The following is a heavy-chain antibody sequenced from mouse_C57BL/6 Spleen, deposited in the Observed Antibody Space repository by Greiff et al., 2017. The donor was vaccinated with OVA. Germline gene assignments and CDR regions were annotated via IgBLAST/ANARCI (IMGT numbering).Heavy chain of an antibody. V-gene: IGHV1-85*01. J-gene: IGHJ4*01. CDR3: APLSLYYGNYGGMDY. D-gene: IGHD2-1*01. Sequence: QVQLQQSGPELVKPGASVKLSCKASGYTFTSYDINWVKQRPGQGLEWIGWIYPRDGSTKYNEKFKGKATLTVDTSSSTAYMELHSLTSEDSAVYFCAPLSLYYGNYGGMDYWGQGTSVTVSS. CDR1: GYTFTSYD. CDR2: IYPRDGST.